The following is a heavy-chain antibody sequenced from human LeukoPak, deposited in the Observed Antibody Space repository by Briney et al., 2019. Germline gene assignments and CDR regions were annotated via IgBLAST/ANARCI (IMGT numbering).Heavy chain of an antibody. D-gene: IGHD6-19*01. CDR1: GGSISSSNW. J-gene: IGHJ4*02. CDR2: IYHSGST. CDR3: AGEPGIAVAGTPY. V-gene: IGHV4-4*02. Sequence: SGTLSLTCAVSGGSISSSNWWSWVRQPPGKGLEWIGEIYHSGSTNYNPSLKSRVTTSVDKSKNQFSLKLSSVTAADTAVYYCAGEPGIAVAGTPYWGQGTLVTVSS.